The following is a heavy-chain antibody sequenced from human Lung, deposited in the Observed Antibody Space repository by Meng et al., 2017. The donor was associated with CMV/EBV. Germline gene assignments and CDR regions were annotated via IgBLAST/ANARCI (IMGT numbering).Heavy chain of an antibody. Sequence: SXXVSCKASRGRFGNYGISWARQAPGQGLEWMGGIIPFLGVASYAPKFKGRFTITTDKSTGTVYMDLSSLRSEATAVYYCATGAVARGDYWGQGKMVTVAS. CDR3: ATGAVARGDY. J-gene: IGHJ4*02. D-gene: IGHD6-19*01. V-gene: IGHV1-69*10. CDR2: IIPFLGVA. CDR1: RGRFGNYG.